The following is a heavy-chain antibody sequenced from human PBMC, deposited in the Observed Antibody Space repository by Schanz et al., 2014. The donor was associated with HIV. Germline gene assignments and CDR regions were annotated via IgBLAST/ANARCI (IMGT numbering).Heavy chain of an antibody. CDR1: GYSLNSNF. Sequence: QVEVVEYGAEVKKPGASEKVSCKVSGYSLNSNFIHWERQAPGQGLQWMGVINTSGGGKSDALQGRGAFTRDTSTSTVYMDLRNLRFEDSAVYYCAREKMATGGLDV. J-gene: IGHJ6*01. CDR3: AREKMATGGLDV. D-gene: IGHD1-26*01. CDR2: INTSGGGK. V-gene: IGHV1-46*02.